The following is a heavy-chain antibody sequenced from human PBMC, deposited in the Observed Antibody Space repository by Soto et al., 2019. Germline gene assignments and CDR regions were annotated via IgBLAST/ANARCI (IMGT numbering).Heavy chain of an antibody. CDR1: GLTLSRYH. J-gene: IGHJ4*02. CDR2: ISVDGGST. Sequence: HPGETLRLSCAASGLTLSRYHRSWVRQAPGKGLQWVAPISVDGGSTYDPDSVTGRFTISRDSSNNTLYLQMNSLRAEDTAVYYCAKDGIRGSYIDHWGPGTLVTVSS. V-gene: IGHV3-23*01. CDR3: AKDGIRGSYIDH.